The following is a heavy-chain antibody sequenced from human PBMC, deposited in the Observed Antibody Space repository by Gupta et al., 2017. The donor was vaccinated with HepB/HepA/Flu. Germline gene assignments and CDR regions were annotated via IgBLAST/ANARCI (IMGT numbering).Heavy chain of an antibody. V-gene: IGHV4-34*01. CDR3: ARLTRLGGIVVVVAAFSP. CDR2: INHSGST. CDR1: GGSFSGYY. D-gene: IGHD2-15*01. Sequence: QVQLQQWGAGLLKLSETLSLTCAVYGGSFSGYYWSWIRQPPGKGLEWIGEINHSGSTNYNPSLKSRVTISVDTSKNQFSLKLSSVTAADTAVYYCARLTRLGGIVVVVAAFSPWGQGTLVTVSS. J-gene: IGHJ4*02.